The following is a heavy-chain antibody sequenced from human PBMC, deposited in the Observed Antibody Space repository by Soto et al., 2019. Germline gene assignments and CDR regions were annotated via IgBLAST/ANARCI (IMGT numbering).Heavy chain of an antibody. CDR3: VVDTSGLLDY. CDR1: GFTFSSYG. Sequence: GGSLRLSCAASGFTFSSYGMHWVRQAPGKGLEWVAVISYDGSKKYYGDSVRGRFTISRDNSKNTLYLEMNSLRAEDTAVYYCVVDTSGLLDYWGQGTQVTVSS. CDR2: ISYDGSKK. D-gene: IGHD3-22*01. J-gene: IGHJ4*02. V-gene: IGHV3-30*03.